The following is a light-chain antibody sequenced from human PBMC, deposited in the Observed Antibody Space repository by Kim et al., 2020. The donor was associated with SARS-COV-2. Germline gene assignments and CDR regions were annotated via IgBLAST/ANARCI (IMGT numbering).Light chain of an antibody. Sequence: GQSITISCTGTSSDVGGYNYVAWYQQHPGKAPKLMIDDVSNRPSGVSNCLSGSKSGNTASLTISGLQAEDEADYYCSSYTTSSTYVFGTGTKVTVL. V-gene: IGLV2-14*03. CDR1: SSDVGGYNY. CDR3: SSYTTSSTYV. CDR2: DVS. J-gene: IGLJ1*01.